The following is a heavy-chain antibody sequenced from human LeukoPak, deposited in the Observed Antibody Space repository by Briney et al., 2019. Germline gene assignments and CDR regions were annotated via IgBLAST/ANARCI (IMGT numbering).Heavy chain of an antibody. Sequence: PGGSLRLSCAASGFTVCSNYMSWVRQAPGKGLEWVSAISGSGGSTYYADSVKGRFTISRDNSKNTLYLQMNSLRAEDTAVYYCAKDLDKGYSGSYLDAFDIWGQGTMVTVSS. CDR3: AKDLDKGYSGSYLDAFDI. J-gene: IGHJ3*02. D-gene: IGHD1-26*01. CDR1: GFTVCSNY. V-gene: IGHV3-23*01. CDR2: ISGSGGST.